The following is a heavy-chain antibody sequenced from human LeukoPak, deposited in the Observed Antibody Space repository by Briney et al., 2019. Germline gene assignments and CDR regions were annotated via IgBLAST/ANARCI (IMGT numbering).Heavy chain of an antibody. CDR1: GYTFTGYY. CDR2: INPNSGGT. D-gene: IGHD6-13*01. V-gene: IGHV1-2*02. Sequence: ASVKVSCKASGYTFTGYYMHWVRQAPGQGLEWMGWINPNSGGTNYAQKFQGGVTMTRDTSISTAYMELSRLRSDDTAVYYCARAAGGPYPFDYWGQGTLVTVSS. J-gene: IGHJ4*02. CDR3: ARAAGGPYPFDY.